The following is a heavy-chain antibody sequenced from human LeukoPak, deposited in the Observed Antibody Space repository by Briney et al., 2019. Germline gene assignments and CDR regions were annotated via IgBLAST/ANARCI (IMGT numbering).Heavy chain of an antibody. Sequence: ASVKVSCKASGYTFTGYYMHWVRQAPGQGLEWMGRINPNSGGTNYAQKFQGRVTMTRDTSISTAYMELSRLRSDDTAVYYCASEGFWPRPQNYGMDVWGQGTTVAVSS. V-gene: IGHV1-2*06. CDR1: GYTFTGYY. CDR2: INPNSGGT. CDR3: ASEGFWPRPQNYGMDV. D-gene: IGHD3-3*01. J-gene: IGHJ6*02.